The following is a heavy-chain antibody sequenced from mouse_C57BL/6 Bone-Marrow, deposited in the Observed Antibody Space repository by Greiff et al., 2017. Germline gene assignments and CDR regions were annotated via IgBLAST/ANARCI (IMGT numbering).Heavy chain of an antibody. V-gene: IGHV7-1*01. D-gene: IGHD2-13*01. J-gene: IGHJ4*01. CDR3: ARDDGDYEGNAMDD. Sequence: EVQLVESGGGLVQSGRSLRLSCATSGFTFSDFYMEWVRQAPGKGLEWIAASRNKANDYTTEYSASVKGRFIVSRDTSQSILYLQMNALRAEDTAIYYGARDDGDYEGNAMDDWGQGTSVTVSS. CDR1: GFTFSDFY. CDR2: SRNKANDYTT.